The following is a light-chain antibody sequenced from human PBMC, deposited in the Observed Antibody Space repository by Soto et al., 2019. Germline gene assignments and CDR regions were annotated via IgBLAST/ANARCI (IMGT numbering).Light chain of an antibody. CDR3: QQYNSYSRT. J-gene: IGKJ1*01. CDR1: QSISSW. CDR2: KAS. V-gene: IGKV1-5*03. Sequence: DIPMTQSPTTLSASVGDRVTITCRASQSISSWLAWYQQKPGKAPKLLIYKASSLESGVPSRFNGSGSGTEFTLTISSLQPDDFATYYCQQYNSYSRTFGQGTKVEIK.